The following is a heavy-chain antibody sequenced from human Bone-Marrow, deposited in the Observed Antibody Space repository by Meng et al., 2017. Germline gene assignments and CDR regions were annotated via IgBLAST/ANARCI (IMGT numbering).Heavy chain of an antibody. CDR3: ARGDGYNRYFDY. CDR1: GGSMSSGNYY. D-gene: IGHD5-24*01. Sequence: QVQLQESGPGLVEPSQTLSLTCTVSGGSMSSGNYYWSWIRQPPGKGLEWIGYIHHSGSAYYNPSLESRVTISVDRSKNQFSLKLSSVTAADTAVYYCARGDGYNRYFDYWGQGTLVTVSS. V-gene: IGHV4-30-4*01. CDR2: IHHSGSA. J-gene: IGHJ4*02.